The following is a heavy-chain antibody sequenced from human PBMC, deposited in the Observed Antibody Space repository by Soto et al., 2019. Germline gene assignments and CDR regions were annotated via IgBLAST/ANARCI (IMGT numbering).Heavy chain of an antibody. CDR1: GFTFSSYS. D-gene: IGHD5-12*01. V-gene: IGHV3-48*01. Sequence: EVQLVESGGGLVQPGGSLRLSCAASGFTFSSYSMNWVRQAPGKGLEWVSYISSSSSTIYYADSVKGRFTISRDNAKNSLYLQMNSLRAEDTAVYYCARLYSGYDTAHFDYWGQGTLVTVSS. CDR3: ARLYSGYDTAHFDY. J-gene: IGHJ4*02. CDR2: ISSSSSTI.